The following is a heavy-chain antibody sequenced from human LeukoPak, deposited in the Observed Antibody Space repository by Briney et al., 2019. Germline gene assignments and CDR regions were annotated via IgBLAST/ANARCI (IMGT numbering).Heavy chain of an antibody. V-gene: IGHV4-34*01. CDR2: INHSGST. Sequence: SETLSLTCAVYGVSFSGYYWSWIRQPPGKGLEWIGEINHSGSTNYNPSLKSRVTISVDTSKNQFSLKLSSVTAADTAVYYCARLVVVPAAILWYYYYYMDVWGKGTTVTVSS. CDR1: GVSFSGYY. J-gene: IGHJ6*03. CDR3: ARLVVVPAAILWYYYYYMDV. D-gene: IGHD2-2*02.